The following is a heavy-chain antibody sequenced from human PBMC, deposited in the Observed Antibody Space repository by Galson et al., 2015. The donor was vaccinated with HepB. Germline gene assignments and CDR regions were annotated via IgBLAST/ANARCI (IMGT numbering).Heavy chain of an antibody. CDR2: IKRKTDGGTI. CDR3: STGGKFYAMDV. J-gene: IGHJ6*02. Sequence: SLRLSCAASGFTFSSYGMHWVRQAPGKGLEWVGRIKRKTDGGTIDYAAPVKGRFTISRDDSKNTLYLQMSSLKTEDTAVYYCSTGGKFYAMDVWGQGTTVTVSS. CDR1: GFTFSSYG. V-gene: IGHV3-15*01.